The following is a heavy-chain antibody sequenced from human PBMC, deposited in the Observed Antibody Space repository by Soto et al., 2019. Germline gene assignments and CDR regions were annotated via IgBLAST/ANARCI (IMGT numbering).Heavy chain of an antibody. D-gene: IGHD5-18*01. V-gene: IGHV4-34*01. CDR2: INHSGST. J-gene: IGHJ4*02. CDR3: ARGSGRIQLWPGPSFDY. CDR1: GGSFSGYY. Sequence: SETLSLTCAVYGGSFSGYYWSWIRQPPGKGLEWIGEINHSGSTNYNPSLKSRVTISVDTSKNQFSLKLSSVTAADTAVYYCARGSGRIQLWPGPSFDYWGQGTLVTVSS.